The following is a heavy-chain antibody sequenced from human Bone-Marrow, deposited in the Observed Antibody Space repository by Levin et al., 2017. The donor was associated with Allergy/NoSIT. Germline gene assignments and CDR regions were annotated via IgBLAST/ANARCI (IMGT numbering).Heavy chain of an antibody. CDR2: ISYDGSNQ. V-gene: IGHV3-30*18. D-gene: IGHD6-13*01. CDR1: GFTFISYG. CDR3: AKETGYASRRDFDY. J-gene: IGHJ4*02. Sequence: PGGSLRLSCAASGFTFISYGMHWVRQAPGKGLECVAVISYDGSNQYYGDSVKGRFTVSRDNSKNTLYLQMNSLRAEDTAVYYCAKETGYASRRDFDYWGQGTLVTVSS.